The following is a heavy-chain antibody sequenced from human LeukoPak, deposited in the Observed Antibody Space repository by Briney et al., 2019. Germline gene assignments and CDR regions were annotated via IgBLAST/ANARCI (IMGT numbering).Heavy chain of an antibody. D-gene: IGHD4-17*01. J-gene: IGHJ4*02. CDR3: VADCYGDCID. CDR2: IVVGSGNT. V-gene: IGHV1-58*01. Sequence: TSVKVSCKASGFIFSSSAVQWVRQARGQRLEWIGWIVVGSGNTNYAQNFQERVTITRDMSTSTAYMELSSLRSEDTAVYYCVADCYGDCIDWGQGTPVTVSS. CDR1: GFIFSSSA.